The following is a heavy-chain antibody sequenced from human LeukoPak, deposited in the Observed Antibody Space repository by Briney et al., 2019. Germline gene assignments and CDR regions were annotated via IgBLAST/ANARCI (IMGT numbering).Heavy chain of an antibody. Sequence: PSETLSLTCTVSGGSISSSSYYWGWIRQPPGRGLEWIGSIYYSGSTYYNPSLKSRVTISVDTSKKQFSLKLSSVTAADTAVYYCASGAYSYYYMDVWGKGTTVTISS. J-gene: IGHJ6*03. D-gene: IGHD1-26*01. V-gene: IGHV4-39*07. CDR1: GGSISSSSYY. CDR2: IYYSGST. CDR3: ASGAYSYYYMDV.